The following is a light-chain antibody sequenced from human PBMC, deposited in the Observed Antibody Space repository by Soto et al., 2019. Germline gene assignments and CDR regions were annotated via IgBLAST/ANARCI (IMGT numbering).Light chain of an antibody. J-gene: IGLJ2*01. CDR1: SSDVGASKY. CDR3: SSFVATIMV. CDR2: EVN. Sequence: QSALTQSASVSGSPAQSIAISCTGTSSDVGASKYVSWYQHHPGKAPKLLIYEVNNRPSGVSDRFSGSKSGNTASLTISGLQAEDEADYYCSSFVATIMVFGGGTKLTVL. V-gene: IGLV2-14*01.